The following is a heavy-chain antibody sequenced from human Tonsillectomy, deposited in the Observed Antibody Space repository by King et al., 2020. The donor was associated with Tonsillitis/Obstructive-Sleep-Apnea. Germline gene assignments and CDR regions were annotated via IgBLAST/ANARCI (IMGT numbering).Heavy chain of an antibody. V-gene: IGHV4-31*03. Sequence: QLQESGPGLVKASQTLSLTCTVSGGSISSGGYSWSWIRQHPGKGLEWIGYIYYSGSPYYNPSLKSRVTISVDTSKNQFSLNLTSVTAADTAVYYCARAPKRDGYNFWGQGTLVTVSS. J-gene: IGHJ4*02. D-gene: IGHD5-24*01. CDR3: ARAPKRDGYNF. CDR2: IYYSGSP. CDR1: GGSISSGGYS.